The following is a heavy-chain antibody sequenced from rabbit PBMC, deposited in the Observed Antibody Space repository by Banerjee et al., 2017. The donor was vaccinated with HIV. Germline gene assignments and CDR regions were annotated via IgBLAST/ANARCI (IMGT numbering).Heavy chain of an antibody. CDR3: ARRDSDGYVGYAYAIDL. Sequence: QSLEESGGDLVKPGASLTLTCTASGFSFSSGYYMCWVRQVPGKGLEWIACIWIGSGTPYYASWAKGRFTISKTSSTTVTLQMTSLTAADTATYFCARRDSDGYVGYAYAIDLWGPGTLVTVS. V-gene: IGHV1S40*01. CDR1: GFSFSSGYY. D-gene: IGHD6-1*01. J-gene: IGHJ4*01. CDR2: IWIGSGTP.